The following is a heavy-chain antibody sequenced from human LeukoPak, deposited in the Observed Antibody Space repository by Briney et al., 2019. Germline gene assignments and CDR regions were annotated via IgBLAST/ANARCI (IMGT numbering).Heavy chain of an antibody. J-gene: IGHJ3*02. CDR3: ARDYNPNCSGGSCYPGHAFDI. Sequence: SQTLSLTCAVSGGSISSGGYSWSWIRQPPGKGLEWIGYIYHSGSTYYNPSLKSRVTISVDTSKNQFSLKLSSVTAADTAVYYCARDYNPNCSGGSCYPGHAFDIWGQGTMVTVSS. D-gene: IGHD2-15*01. V-gene: IGHV4-30-2*01. CDR2: IYHSGST. CDR1: GGSISSGGYS.